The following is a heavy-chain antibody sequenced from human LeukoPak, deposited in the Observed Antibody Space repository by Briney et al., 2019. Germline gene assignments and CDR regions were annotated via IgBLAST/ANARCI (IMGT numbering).Heavy chain of an antibody. CDR3: AGGGFGEAYYYYYYMDV. J-gene: IGHJ6*03. D-gene: IGHD3-10*01. V-gene: IGHV3-21*04. Sequence: PGGSLRLSCAASGFTFSSYTMHWVRQAPGKGLEWVAFISTSSSYIYYADSVKGRFTISRDNAKKSLYLQMNSLRAEDTAVYYCAGGGFGEAYYYYYYMDVWGKGTTVTVSS. CDR2: ISTSSSYI. CDR1: GFTFSSYT.